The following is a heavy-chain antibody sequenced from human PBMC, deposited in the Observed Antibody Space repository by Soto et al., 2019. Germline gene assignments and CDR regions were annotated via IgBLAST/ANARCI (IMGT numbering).Heavy chain of an antibody. CDR2: INHSGST. J-gene: IGHJ6*02. V-gene: IGHV4-34*01. Sequence: SETLSLTCAVYGGSFSGYYWSWIRQPPGKGLEWIGEINHSGSTNYNPSLKSRVTISVDTSKNQFSLKLSSVTAADTAVYYCARDPIGYCNNCVCPYGMDVWGQGTTVTVSS. CDR1: GGSFSGYY. CDR3: ARDPIGYCNNCVCPYGMDV. D-gene: IGHD2-8*01.